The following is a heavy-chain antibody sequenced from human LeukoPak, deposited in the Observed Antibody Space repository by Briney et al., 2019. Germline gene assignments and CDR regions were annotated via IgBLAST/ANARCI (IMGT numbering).Heavy chain of an antibody. J-gene: IGHJ4*02. CDR1: GFTFSSYA. CDR3: ARAITMIVVVPIDY. CDR2: ISYDGSNK. V-gene: IGHV3-30-3*01. D-gene: IGHD3-22*01. Sequence: PGGSLRLSCAAPGFTFSSYAMHWVRQAPGKGLEWVAVISYDGSNKYYADSVKGRFTISRDNSKNTLYLQMNSLRAEDTAVYYCARAITMIVVVPIDYWGQGTLVTVSS.